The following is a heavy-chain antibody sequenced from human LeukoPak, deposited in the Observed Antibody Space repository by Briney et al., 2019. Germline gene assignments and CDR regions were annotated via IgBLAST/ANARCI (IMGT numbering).Heavy chain of an antibody. Sequence: PGGSLRLSCVASGFTFSDYAMTWVRQAPGKGLEWVSGISSSGGRTYYADSLKGRFTISRDNSKNTLYLQMNSLRAKDTAVYYCAKDRYSGSFNWFDPWGQGTLVTVSS. CDR3: AKDRYSGSFNWFDP. D-gene: IGHD1-26*01. CDR2: ISSSGGRT. J-gene: IGHJ5*02. V-gene: IGHV3-23*01. CDR1: GFTFSDYA.